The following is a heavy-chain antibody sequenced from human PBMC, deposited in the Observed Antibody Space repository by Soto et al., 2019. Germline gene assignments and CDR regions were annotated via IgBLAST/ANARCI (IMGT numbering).Heavy chain of an antibody. CDR3: ATEGPDTAMGTPYYFDY. D-gene: IGHD5-18*01. CDR1: GGTFSSYA. V-gene: IGHV1-69*01. J-gene: IGHJ4*02. CDR2: IIPIFGTA. Sequence: QVQLVQSGAEVKKPGSSVKVSCKASGGTFSSYAISWVRQAPGQGLEWMGGIIPIFGTANYAQKFQGRVTITADESTSTAYMELSSLRSEDTAVYYCATEGPDTAMGTPYYFDYWGQGTLVTVSS.